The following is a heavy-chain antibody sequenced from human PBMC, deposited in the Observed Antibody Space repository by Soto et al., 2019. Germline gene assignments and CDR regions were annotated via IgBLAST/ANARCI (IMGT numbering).Heavy chain of an antibody. D-gene: IGHD6-19*01. CDR1: GFTFSDYY. CDR2: ISSSSSYT. Sequence: GWSLRLSCAASGFTFSDYYMSWIRQAPGKGLEWVSYISSSSSYTNYADSVKGRFTISRDNAKNSLYLQMNSLRAEDTAVYYCAGDWRSIAVANDAFDIWGQGTMVTVSS. CDR3: AGDWRSIAVANDAFDI. V-gene: IGHV3-11*06. J-gene: IGHJ3*02.